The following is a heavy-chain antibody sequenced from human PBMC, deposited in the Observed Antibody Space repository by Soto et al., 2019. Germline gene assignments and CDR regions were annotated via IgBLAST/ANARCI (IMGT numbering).Heavy chain of an antibody. CDR1: GGTFSSYA. CDR3: ARPLTITMVRGVIVGLDV. CDR2: IIPIFGTA. D-gene: IGHD3-10*01. J-gene: IGHJ6*02. Sequence: QVQLVQSGAEVKKPGSSVKVSCKASGGTFSSYAISWVRQAPGQGLEWMGGIIPIFGTANYAQKFQGRVTISAAESTSTADMELSSLRSEGTAVYYCARPLTITMVRGVIVGLDVWGQGTTVTVSS. V-gene: IGHV1-69*12.